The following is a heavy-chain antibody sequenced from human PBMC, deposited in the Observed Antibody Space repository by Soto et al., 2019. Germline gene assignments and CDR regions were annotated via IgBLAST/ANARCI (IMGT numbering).Heavy chain of an antibody. J-gene: IGHJ5*02. D-gene: IGHD3-10*01. V-gene: IGHV4-30-2*01. CDR3: ARGRGGSGNRRSLNWFDP. CDR1: GGSISSGGYS. CDR2: IYHSGST. Sequence: PSATLSLTCAVSGGSISSGGYSWSWIRQPPGKGLEWIGYIYHSGSTYYNPSLKSRVTISVDRSKNQFSLKLSSVTAADTAVYYCARGRGGSGNRRSLNWFDPWGQG.